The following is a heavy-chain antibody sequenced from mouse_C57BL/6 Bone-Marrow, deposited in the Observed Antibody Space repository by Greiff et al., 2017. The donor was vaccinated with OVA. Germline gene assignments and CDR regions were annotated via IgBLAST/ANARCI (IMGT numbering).Heavy chain of an antibody. J-gene: IGHJ1*03. V-gene: IGHV1-19*01. CDR3: ARVGRYFDV. CDR1: GYTFTDYY. Sequence: VQLQQSGPVLVKPGASVKMSCKASGYTFTDYYMNWVKQSHGKSLEWIGVINPYNGGTSYNQKFKGKATLTVDKSSSTAYMELNSLTSEDSAVYYCARVGRYFDVWGTGTTVTVSS. CDR2: INPYNGGT.